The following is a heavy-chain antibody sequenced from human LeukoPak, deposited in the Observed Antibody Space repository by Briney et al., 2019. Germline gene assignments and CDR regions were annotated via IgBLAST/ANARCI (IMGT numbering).Heavy chain of an antibody. Sequence: GGSLRLSCTASGFTFSSYAMNWVRQAPGKGLEWVSGISGSGGSTYYADSVKGRFTVSRDNSKNTLYLQMKSLRAEDTAVYYCAKGGGYEAKYYYYYLDVWGKGTTVTISS. V-gene: IGHV3-23*01. CDR2: ISGSGGST. CDR3: AKGGGYEAKYYYYYLDV. CDR1: GFTFSSYA. J-gene: IGHJ6*03. D-gene: IGHD5-12*01.